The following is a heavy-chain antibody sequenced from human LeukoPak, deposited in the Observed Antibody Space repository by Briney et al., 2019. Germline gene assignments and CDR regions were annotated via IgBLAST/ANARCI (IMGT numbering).Heavy chain of an antibody. D-gene: IGHD6-19*01. Sequence: PSETLSLTCTVSGGSISSYYWSWIRQPPGKGLEWIGFIYYSGTANYNPSLKSRVTISVDTSKYQFSLKLTSVTAADTAVYYCARVNTEGSADYWGQGTLVTVSS. V-gene: IGHV4-59*01. CDR1: GGSISSYY. CDR2: IYYSGTA. J-gene: IGHJ4*02. CDR3: ARVNTEGSADY.